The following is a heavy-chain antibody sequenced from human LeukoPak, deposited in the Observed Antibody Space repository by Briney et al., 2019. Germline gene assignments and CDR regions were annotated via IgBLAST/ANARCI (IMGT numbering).Heavy chain of an antibody. CDR1: GFTFSSYA. CDR3: ARDPTRYYYDSSGYYPDY. V-gene: IGHV3-23*01. D-gene: IGHD3-22*01. Sequence: GGSLRLSCAASGFTFSSYAMSWVRQAPGKGLEWVSAISGSGGSTYYADSVKGRFTISRDNSKNTLYLQMNSLRAEDTAVYYCARDPTRYYYDSSGYYPDYWGQGTLVTVSS. CDR2: ISGSGGST. J-gene: IGHJ4*02.